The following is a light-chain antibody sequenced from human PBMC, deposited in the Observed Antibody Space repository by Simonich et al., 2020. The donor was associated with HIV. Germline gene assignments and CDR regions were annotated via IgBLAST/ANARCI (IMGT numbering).Light chain of an antibody. CDR3: QQYYSTPQT. V-gene: IGKV1-33*01. CDR1: QDISNY. J-gene: IGKJ1*01. Sequence: DIQMTQSPSSLSASVGDRVTITCQASQDISNYLNWYQQKPGKAPKLLIYDASNLETGVPSRFSGSGSGTDFTFTISSLQAEDVAVYYCQQYYSTPQTFGQGTKVEIK. CDR2: DAS.